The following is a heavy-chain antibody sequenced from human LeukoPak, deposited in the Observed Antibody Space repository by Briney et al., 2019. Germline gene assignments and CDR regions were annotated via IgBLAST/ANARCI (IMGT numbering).Heavy chain of an antibody. CDR2: INPNSGGT. J-gene: IGHJ3*02. D-gene: IGHD4-17*01. CDR3: ARVDTTTVTTYGAFDI. CDR1: GYTCTGYD. Sequence: ASVKVSCKASGYTCTGYDMHWVRQAPGQGLEWMGWINPNSGGTNYAQQFQGRVTMTRDTSISTAYMELSRLRSDDTAMYYCARVDTTTVTTYGAFDIWGQGTMVTVSS. V-gene: IGHV1-2*02.